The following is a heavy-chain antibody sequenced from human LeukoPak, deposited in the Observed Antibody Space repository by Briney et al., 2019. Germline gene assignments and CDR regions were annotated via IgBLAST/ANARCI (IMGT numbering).Heavy chain of an antibody. J-gene: IGHJ4*02. CDR2: IKSDGSST. CDR3: ARDSAQCTGGYCYLVS. V-gene: IGHV3-74*01. D-gene: IGHD2-8*02. CDR1: GFTFSSDW. Sequence: GGSLRLSCAASGFTFSSDWMHWVRQAPGKGLVWVSRIKSDGSSTKYADSVRGRFTISRDNAKNTLYLQMNSLRAEDTAVYYCARDSAQCTGGYCYLVSWGQGTLVTVSS.